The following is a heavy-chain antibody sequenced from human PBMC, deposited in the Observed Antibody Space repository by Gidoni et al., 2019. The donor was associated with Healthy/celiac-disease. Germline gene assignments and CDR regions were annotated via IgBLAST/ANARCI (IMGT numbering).Heavy chain of an antibody. D-gene: IGHD2-15*01. Sequence: HVQLVQSGAEVKQPGASVKVSCKASGYTFTGYYMHWVRQAPGQGLEWMGWINPNSGGTNYAQKFQGRVTMTRDTSISTAYMELSRLRSDETAVYYCARVRTDIVVVVANDAFDIWGQGTMVTVSS. CDR3: ARVRTDIVVVVANDAFDI. V-gene: IGHV1-2*02. CDR1: GYTFTGYY. J-gene: IGHJ3*02. CDR2: INPNSGGT.